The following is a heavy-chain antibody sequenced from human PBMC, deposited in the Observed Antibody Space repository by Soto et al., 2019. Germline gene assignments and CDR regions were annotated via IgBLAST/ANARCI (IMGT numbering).Heavy chain of an antibody. V-gene: IGHV4-4*02. D-gene: IGHD4-17*01. CDR3: ARDDGNGDYERWFDP. CDR2: IYHSGST. Sequence: QVQLQESGPGLVKPSGTLSLTCAVSGGSISSSNWWSWVRQPPGKGLEWIGEIYHSGSTNYNPSLKSRVTISVAKSKNQFSLKLSSVTAADTAVYYCARDDGNGDYERWFDPWGQGTLVTVSS. CDR1: GGSISSSNW. J-gene: IGHJ5*02.